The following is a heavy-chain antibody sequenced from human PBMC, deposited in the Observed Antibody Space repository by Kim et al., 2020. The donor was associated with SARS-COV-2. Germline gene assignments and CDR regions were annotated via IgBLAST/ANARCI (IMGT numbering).Heavy chain of an antibody. D-gene: IGHD3-22*01. CDR3: ARRLDSSGYYFDS. CDR2: VYFSGSA. CDR1: NVSITSRGFY. J-gene: IGHJ1*01. V-gene: IGHV4-39*01. Sequence: SETLSLTCTVSNVSITSRGFYWAWIRQPPGGGLEWIGSVYFSGSAYSSPSLKSRVTLSVDTSKSQFSMTLSSLTAADTAVYYCARRLDSSGYYFDSWGQG.